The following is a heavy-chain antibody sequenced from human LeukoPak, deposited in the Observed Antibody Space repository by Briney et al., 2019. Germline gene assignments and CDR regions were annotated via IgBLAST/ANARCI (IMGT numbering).Heavy chain of an antibody. CDR3: ARTPRVAGTTVFDY. J-gene: IGHJ4*02. D-gene: IGHD1-7*01. CDR1: GGSISSGSYY. CDR2: IYTSGST. Sequence: PSETLSLTCTVSGGSISSGSYYWSWIRQPAGKGLEWIGRIYTSGSTNYNPSLKSRVTISVDTSKNQFSLKLSSVTAADTAVYYCARTPRVAGTTVFDYWGQGTLVTVSS. V-gene: IGHV4-61*02.